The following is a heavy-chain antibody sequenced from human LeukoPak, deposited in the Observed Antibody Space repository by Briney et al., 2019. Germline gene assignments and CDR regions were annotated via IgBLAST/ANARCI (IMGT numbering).Heavy chain of an antibody. V-gene: IGHV4-59*01. CDR2: IYYTGST. D-gene: IGHD2-2*01. Sequence: SETLSLTCTVSGASISSYDWSWIRQPPGKGLEWIGYIYYTGSTNYNPSLKSRVTISVDTSKNQFSLNLSSVTAADTAVYYCARDRPGGSSLDYWGQGTLATVSS. CDR1: GASISSYD. CDR3: ARDRPGGSSLDY. J-gene: IGHJ4*02.